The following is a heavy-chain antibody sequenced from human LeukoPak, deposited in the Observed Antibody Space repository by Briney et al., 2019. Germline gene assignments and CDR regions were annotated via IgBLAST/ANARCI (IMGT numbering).Heavy chain of an antibody. Sequence: GGPLRLSCAATGFIFSSAWMSWVRQAPGKGREWVGRIKGNSDGGTTDYAAPVKGRFTISRDDSKDKLYLQLNSLKTEDTAVYYCTTDGTSEGLWYWGQGTLVTVSS. J-gene: IGHJ4*02. CDR1: GFIFSSAW. CDR2: IKGNSDGGTT. CDR3: TTDGTSEGLWY. V-gene: IGHV3-15*01. D-gene: IGHD1-14*01.